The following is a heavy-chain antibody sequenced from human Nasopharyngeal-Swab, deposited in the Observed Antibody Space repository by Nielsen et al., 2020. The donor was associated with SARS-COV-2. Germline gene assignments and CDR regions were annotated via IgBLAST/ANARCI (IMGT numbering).Heavy chain of an antibody. Sequence: WIRQPPGKGLEWIGSIYYSGSTYYNPSLKSRFTISVDTSKNQFSLKLSSVTAADTAVYYCASHDYGDYGVVDYWGQGTLVTVSS. V-gene: IGHV4-39*01. CDR3: ASHDYGDYGVVDY. CDR2: IYYSGST. D-gene: IGHD4-17*01. J-gene: IGHJ4*02.